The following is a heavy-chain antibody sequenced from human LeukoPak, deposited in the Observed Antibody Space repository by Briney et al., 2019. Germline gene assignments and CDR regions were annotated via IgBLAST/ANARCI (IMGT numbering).Heavy chain of an antibody. CDR2: MYRGGST. V-gene: IGHV3-66*04. D-gene: IGHD3-10*01. J-gene: IGHJ3*02. CDR1: HFNVSDNY. Sequence: GGSLRLSCAGSHFNVSDNYMSWVRQTPGKGLEWVSVMYRGGSTYYADSVKGRFTISRDNSKNTLYLQMNSLTAGDTAVYYCARRRGGSRSYSDAFDIWGQGTMVTVSS. CDR3: ARRRGGSRSYSDAFDI.